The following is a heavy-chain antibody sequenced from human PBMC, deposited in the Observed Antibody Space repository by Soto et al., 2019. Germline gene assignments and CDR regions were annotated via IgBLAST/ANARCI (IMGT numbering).Heavy chain of an antibody. CDR2: IISIFGTA. V-gene: IGHV1-69*12. Sequence: QVQLVQSGAEVKKPGSSVKVSCKASGGTFSSYAITWVRQAPGQGLEWMGGIISIFGTANYAQKFQGRVTITADESTSTAYMELSSLRSEDPAVYYCAYGKTGTTIADAFDIWGQGTMVTVSS. CDR1: GGTFSSYA. D-gene: IGHD1-7*01. CDR3: AYGKTGTTIADAFDI. J-gene: IGHJ3*02.